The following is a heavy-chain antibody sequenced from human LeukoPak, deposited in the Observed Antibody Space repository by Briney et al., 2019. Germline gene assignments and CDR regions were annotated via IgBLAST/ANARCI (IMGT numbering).Heavy chain of an antibody. V-gene: IGHV5-51*01. Sequence: GADMKISFKGSGCGFTSYWNGWGRRKPGKGLDLIVIIYPGDSDTTYSPSFQCQFTISTHNSISTAYLQSISLQPSDTAMYYCARRIVGANDWGQGTLVTVSS. CDR3: ARRIVGAND. CDR2: IYPGDSDT. D-gene: IGHD3-3*02. CDR1: GCGFTSYW. J-gene: IGHJ4*02.